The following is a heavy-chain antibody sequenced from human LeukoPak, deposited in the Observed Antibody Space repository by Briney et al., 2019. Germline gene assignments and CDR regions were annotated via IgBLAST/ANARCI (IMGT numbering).Heavy chain of an antibody. V-gene: IGHV1-18*01. CDR1: GYTFTSYG. Sequence: ASVKVSCKASGYTFTSYGISWVRQAPGQGLEWMGWISAYNGNTNYAQKLQGRVTMTTDTSTSTAYMELRSLRSDDTAVYYCARDRVSYYDSSGYPADIWGQGTMVTVSS. J-gene: IGHJ3*02. D-gene: IGHD3-22*01. CDR2: ISAYNGNT. CDR3: ARDRVSYYDSSGYPADI.